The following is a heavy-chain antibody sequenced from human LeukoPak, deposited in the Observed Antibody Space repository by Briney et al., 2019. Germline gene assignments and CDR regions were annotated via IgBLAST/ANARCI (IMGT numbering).Heavy chain of an antibody. D-gene: IGHD5-12*01. CDR3: TTEGYRGWRIDAFDI. CDR2: IKSKTDGGTT. J-gene: IGHJ3*02. V-gene: IGHV3-15*01. CDR1: GFTFSNAR. Sequence: PGGSLRLSCAASGFTFSNARMSRLRQAPGKGLKWVGRIKSKTDGGTTDYAGPVKGRFTISRDDSKNTLYLQMNSLKTEDTAVYYCTTEGYRGWRIDAFDIWGQGTMVTVSS.